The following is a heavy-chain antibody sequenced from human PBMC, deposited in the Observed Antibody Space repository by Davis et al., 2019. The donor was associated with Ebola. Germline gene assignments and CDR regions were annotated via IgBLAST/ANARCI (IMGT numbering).Heavy chain of an antibody. D-gene: IGHD1-14*01. CDR3: AKATRGYKLYYGMDV. CDR1: GFTFSSYG. CDR2: ISYDGSNK. V-gene: IGHV3-30*18. Sequence: GGSLRLSCAASGFTFSSYGMHWVRQAPGKGLEWVAVISYDGSNKYYTDSVKGRFTISRDNSKNTLYLQMNSLRAEDTAVYYCAKATRGYKLYYGMDVWGQGTTVTVSS. J-gene: IGHJ6*02.